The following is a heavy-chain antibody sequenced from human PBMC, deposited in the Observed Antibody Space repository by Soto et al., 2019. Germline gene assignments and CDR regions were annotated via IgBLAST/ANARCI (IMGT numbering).Heavy chain of an antibody. Sequence: GGSLRLSCAASGFTVSDNYMTWVRQTPGKGLEWVSVIYSGGSTYYADSVKGRFTISRDNSNNTLYLQMHSLRAEDTAVYFCARGAGVPFYFDYWGQGTLVTVSS. CDR1: GFTVSDNY. CDR2: IYSGGST. J-gene: IGHJ4*02. D-gene: IGHD6-13*01. V-gene: IGHV3-53*01. CDR3: ARGAGVPFYFDY.